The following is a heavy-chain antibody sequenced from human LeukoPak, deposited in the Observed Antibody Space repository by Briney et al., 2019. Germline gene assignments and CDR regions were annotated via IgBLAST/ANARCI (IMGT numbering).Heavy chain of an antibody. V-gene: IGHV3-23*01. CDR2: IIVSGSTT. Sequence: GGSLRLSCAASGFTFSSYAMTWFRQAPGKGLEWVSSIIVSGSTTYYASSVKGRFTVSRDTSKNSLYLQMNSLRAEDTAIYYCAKEHDFWSGYSTYYFDYWGQGTLVTVSS. J-gene: IGHJ4*02. D-gene: IGHD3-3*01. CDR1: GFTFSSYA. CDR3: AKEHDFWSGYSTYYFDY.